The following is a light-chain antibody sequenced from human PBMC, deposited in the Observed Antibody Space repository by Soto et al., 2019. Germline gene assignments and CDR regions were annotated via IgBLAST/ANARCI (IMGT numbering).Light chain of an antibody. V-gene: IGKV3-15*01. CDR2: GAS. CDR3: QQYNDWLLYT. Sequence: EIVMTQSPTIVSVSPGERATLSCRASQSVNSNLAWYQQKPGQAPRLLISGASTRAPGIAARFSGSRSGTNFTMSMSGPQSEDFAGYYCQQYNDWLLYTFGQGTKLEIK. CDR1: QSVNSN. J-gene: IGKJ2*01.